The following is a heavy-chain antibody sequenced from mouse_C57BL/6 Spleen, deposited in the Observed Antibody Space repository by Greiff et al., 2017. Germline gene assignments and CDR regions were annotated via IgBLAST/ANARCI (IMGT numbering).Heavy chain of an antibody. CDR3: ARDYYGSSGRNYFDY. V-gene: IGHV5-4*03. Sequence: EVKLVESGGGLVKPGGSLKLSCAASGFPFSSYAMSWVRQTPEKRLEWVATISDGGSYTYYPGNVQGRFTISRDNAKNDLYLQMSYLKSEDTAMYYCARDYYGSSGRNYFDYWGQGTTLTVSS. CDR2: ISDGGSYT. CDR1: GFPFSSYA. J-gene: IGHJ2*01. D-gene: IGHD1-1*01.